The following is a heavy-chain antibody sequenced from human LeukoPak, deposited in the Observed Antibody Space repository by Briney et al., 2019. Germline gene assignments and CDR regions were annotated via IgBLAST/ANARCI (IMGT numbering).Heavy chain of an antibody. Sequence: GASVKVSCKASGYTFTSYGISWVRQAPGQGLEWMGWISAYNGNTNYAQKLQGRVTMTTDTSTSTAYMELRSLRSDDTAVYHCARCFTSRSHYDFWSGYDLFDYWGQGTLVTVSS. CDR3: ARCFTSRSHYDFWSGYDLFDY. D-gene: IGHD3-3*01. J-gene: IGHJ4*02. V-gene: IGHV1-18*01. CDR2: ISAYNGNT. CDR1: GYTFTSYG.